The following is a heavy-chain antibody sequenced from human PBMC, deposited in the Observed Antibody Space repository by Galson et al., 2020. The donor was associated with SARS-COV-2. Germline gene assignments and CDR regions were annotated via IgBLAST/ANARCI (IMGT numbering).Heavy chain of an antibody. CDR3: ARGLFWSDYDAGGASGPHFDP. CDR1: GFTYSSYE. V-gene: IGHV3-48*03. Sequence: GGSLRLLCAASGFTYSSYEMNGVRRAPAKGREGVSYMSSSGSTTYYADSEKGRFTMSRDSAKSSVYLKVNSLRDEDTAVYYCARGLFWSDYDAGGASGPHFDPWGQGSLVAVSS. J-gene: IGHJ5*02. D-gene: IGHD3-3*01. CDR2: MSSSGSTT.